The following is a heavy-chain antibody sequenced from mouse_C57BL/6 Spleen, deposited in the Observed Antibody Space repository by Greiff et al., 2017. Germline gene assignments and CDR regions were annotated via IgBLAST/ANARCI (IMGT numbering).Heavy chain of an antibody. CDR3: ARDYDYWYFDV. D-gene: IGHD2-12*01. V-gene: IGHV5-4*01. CDR1: GFTFSSYA. J-gene: IGHJ1*03. CDR2: ISDGGSYT. Sequence: EVQLVESGGGLVKPGGSLKLSCAASGFTFSSYAMSWVRQTPEKRLEWVATISDGGSYTYYPDNVKGRFTISRDNAKNNLYLQMSHLKSEDTAMYYCARDYDYWYFDVWGTGTTVTVSS.